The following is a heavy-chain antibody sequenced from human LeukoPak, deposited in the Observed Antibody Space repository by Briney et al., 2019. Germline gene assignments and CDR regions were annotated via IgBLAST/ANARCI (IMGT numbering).Heavy chain of an antibody. CDR3: ARARAVAATTNY. CDR2: MNPNSGNT. D-gene: IGHD1-26*01. V-gene: IGHV1-8*01. Sequence: ASVKVSCKGSGCTFTSYDINWVRQATGHGLEWMGWMNPNSGNTGYAQKFQGRVTMTRNTSISTAYMELSSLRSEDTAVYYCARARAVAATTNYWGQGTLVTVSS. CDR1: GCTFTSYD. J-gene: IGHJ4*02.